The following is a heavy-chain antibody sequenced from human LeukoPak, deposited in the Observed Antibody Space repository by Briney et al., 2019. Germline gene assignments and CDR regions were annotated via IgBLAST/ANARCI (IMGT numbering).Heavy chain of an antibody. CDR2: IYPGDSDT. J-gene: IGHJ5*02. CDR1: GYSFTSYW. CDR3: ARRGIAAAGTNWFDP. Sequence: PGESLKISCKGSGYSFTSYWIGWVRQMPGKGLEWMGIIYPGDSDTRYSPSFQGQVTISADKSISTDYLQWSSLKASDTAMYYCARRGIAAAGTNWFDPWGQGTLVTVSS. D-gene: IGHD6-13*01. V-gene: IGHV5-51*01.